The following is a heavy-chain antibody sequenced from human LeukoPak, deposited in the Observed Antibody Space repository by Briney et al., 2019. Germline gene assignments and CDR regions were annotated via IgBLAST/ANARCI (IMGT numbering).Heavy chain of an antibody. CDR1: GGSISSYY. CDR3: ARGREDFILVPGTKRKSYYMDV. V-gene: IGHV4-4*07. CDR2: IYSRGST. Sequence: SETLSLTCTVSGGSISSYYWSWIRQPAGKGLEWIGRIYSRGSTNYNPSLKSRVTISVDTSKNQFSLKLRSVTAADTAVYYCARGREDFILVPGTKRKSYYMDVWGKGTTVTVSS. J-gene: IGHJ6*03. D-gene: IGHD2-2*01.